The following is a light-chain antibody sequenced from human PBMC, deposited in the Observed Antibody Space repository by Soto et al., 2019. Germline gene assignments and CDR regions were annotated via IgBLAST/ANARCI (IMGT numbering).Light chain of an antibody. CDR1: QSISSW. CDR2: KAS. V-gene: IGKV1-5*03. J-gene: IGKJ4*01. Sequence: DIQMTQSPSTLSASVGDRVTITCRASQSISSWLAWYQQKPGKDPKVLIYKASSLESGVPSRFSGSGSGTEFTLTISSLQADDFATYYCQQYNSFSRKTFGGGTKVEIK. CDR3: QQYNSFSRKT.